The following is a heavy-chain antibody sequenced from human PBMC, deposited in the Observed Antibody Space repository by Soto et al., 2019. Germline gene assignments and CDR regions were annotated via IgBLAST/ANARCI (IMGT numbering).Heavy chain of an antibody. V-gene: IGHV3-48*02. Sequence: EVQLVESGGGLVQPGGSLRLSCVVSGFPFSTYSMNWVRQSPGKGLEWISYISSGGTTINYADSVNGRFTISRANAKNSLYLQMNSLRDYATAVYYCARAYRECAGDHWGQGTLVTVSS. D-gene: IGHD3-16*01. CDR2: ISSGGTTI. CDR1: GFPFSTYS. J-gene: IGHJ4*02. CDR3: ARAYRECAGDH.